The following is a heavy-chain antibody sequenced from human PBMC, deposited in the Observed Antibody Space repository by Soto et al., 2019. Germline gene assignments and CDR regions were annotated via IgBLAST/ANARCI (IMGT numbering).Heavy chain of an antibody. J-gene: IGHJ6*02. V-gene: IGHV3-23*05. Sequence: GGSLRLSCLASGFTFSDFAMTWVRHVPGRGLEWVASLDGAGSSTYYAESERGRFSISRDNSQNTLFLQMKRLTVDDTAIYYCAAPRDEYGSGVSWFTYGMDIWGQGTTVTVSS. D-gene: IGHD3-10*01. CDR2: LDGAGSST. CDR3: AAPRDEYGSGVSWFTYGMDI. CDR1: GFTFSDFA.